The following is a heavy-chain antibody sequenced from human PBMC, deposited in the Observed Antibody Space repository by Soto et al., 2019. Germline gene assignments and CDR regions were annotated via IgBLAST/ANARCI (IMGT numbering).Heavy chain of an antibody. CDR1: GGSFSGYY. V-gene: IGHV4-34*01. CDR3: AREGYYDFWSGYSNWFDP. Sequence: PSETLSLTCAVYGGSFSGYYWSWIRQPPGKGMEWIGEINHNGSTNYNPSLKSRVTISVDTSKNQFSLKLSSVTAADTAVYYCAREGYYDFWSGYSNWFDPWGQGTLVTVSS. D-gene: IGHD3-3*01. J-gene: IGHJ5*02. CDR2: INHNGST.